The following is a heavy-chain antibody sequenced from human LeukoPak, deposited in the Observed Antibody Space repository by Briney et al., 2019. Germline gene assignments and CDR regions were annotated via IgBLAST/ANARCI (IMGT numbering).Heavy chain of an antibody. J-gene: IGHJ4*02. V-gene: IGHV1-18*01. D-gene: IGHD1-26*01. Sequence: ASVKVSCTASGYTFISYGISWVRQAPGQGLEWMGWISPYNGNTKYVQKFQGRVTMTTDTSTSTAYMEVRSLRSDDTAVYYCAREESIGSYQFLNEYWGQGTLVTVSS. CDR1: GYTFISYG. CDR3: AREESIGSYQFLNEY. CDR2: ISPYNGNT.